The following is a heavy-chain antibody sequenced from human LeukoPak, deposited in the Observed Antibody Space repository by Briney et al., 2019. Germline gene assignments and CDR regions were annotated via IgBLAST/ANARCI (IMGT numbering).Heavy chain of an antibody. Sequence: PSETLSLTCTVSNGAFTGYYWGWIRQPPWKGLEWIGHTLYSGNTNYNPSLKSRVTISVDSSKNHFSLNLNSVTAADTAVYYCARGYSTSWTYYFDFWGQGALVTVSS. CDR2: TLYSGNT. CDR3: ARGYSTSWTYYFDF. J-gene: IGHJ4*02. V-gene: IGHV4-59*12. D-gene: IGHD2-2*01. CDR1: NGAFTGYY.